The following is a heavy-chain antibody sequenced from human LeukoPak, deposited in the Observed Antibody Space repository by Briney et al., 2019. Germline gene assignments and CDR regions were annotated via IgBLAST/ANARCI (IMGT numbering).Heavy chain of an antibody. Sequence: GGSLRLSCAASGFTFSKAWMSWVRQAPGKGLEWVGHIKSKADGATTDYAAPVKGKFTISRDDSKSIAYLQMTSLKSEDTAVYYCVRYSGDADYWGQGTLVTVSS. V-gene: IGHV3-15*01. J-gene: IGHJ4*02. CDR1: GFTFSKAW. D-gene: IGHD5-12*01. CDR3: VRYSGDADY. CDR2: IKSKADGATT.